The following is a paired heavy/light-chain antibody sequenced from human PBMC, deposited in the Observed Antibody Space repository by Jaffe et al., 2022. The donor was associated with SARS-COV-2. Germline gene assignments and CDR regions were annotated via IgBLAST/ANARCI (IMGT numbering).Light chain of an antibody. V-gene: IGKV4-1*01. Sequence: DIVMTQSPDSLAVSLGERATINCKSSQSVWDSSNNKNYLGWYQKKPGLPPKLLIYWASTRESGVPDRFSGSGSGTDFTLTISSLQAEDVAVYYCQQYSTMPLTFGGGTKVEIK. CDR2: WAS. J-gene: IGKJ4*01. CDR3: QQYSTMPLT. CDR1: QSVWDSSNNKNY.
Heavy chain of an antibody. J-gene: IGHJ4*02. D-gene: IGHD3-9*01. Sequence: QVQLVQSGAEVKKPGASVKVSCKVSGHTLTELAIHWVRQAPGEGLEWMGGFDPHPDGEIIYAQKFQDRITMTGDTSTDTAYMELSRLRDDDTAVYYCSCLVPDSWGQGTLVTVSA. CDR1: GHTLTELA. V-gene: IGHV1-24*01. CDR2: FDPHPDGEI. CDR3: SCLVPDS.